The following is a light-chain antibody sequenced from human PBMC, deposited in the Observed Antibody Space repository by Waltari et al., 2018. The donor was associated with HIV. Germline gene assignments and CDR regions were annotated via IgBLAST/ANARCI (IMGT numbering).Light chain of an antibody. J-gene: IGLJ1*01. CDR3: VGWDSRLRGYV. V-gene: IGLV1-47*01. Sequence: HSVLTPQSSSSGARRPRVTTSRSGSSTNIEHDKISWYQKFPGAAPKLLIYKDTHRPAGVPDRFTGFKSGTSASLAIGGLLSEDEAEYYCVGWDSRLRGYVFGAGTKVTVL. CDR2: KDT. CDR1: STNIEHDK.